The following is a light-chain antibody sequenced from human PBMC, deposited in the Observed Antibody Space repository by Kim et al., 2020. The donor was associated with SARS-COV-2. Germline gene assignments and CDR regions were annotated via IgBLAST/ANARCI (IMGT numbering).Light chain of an antibody. CDR1: QSINSW. J-gene: IGKJ1*01. Sequence: TQSPDFQSVTPKEKVTITCRASQSINSWLAWYQQKPGKAPKLLLHKASILETGVPSRFSGSQSGTEFTLTISSLQPDDLAIYYCQQYNSYAATFGRGTKVEIK. CDR2: KAS. CDR3: QQYNSYAAT. V-gene: IGKV1-5*03.